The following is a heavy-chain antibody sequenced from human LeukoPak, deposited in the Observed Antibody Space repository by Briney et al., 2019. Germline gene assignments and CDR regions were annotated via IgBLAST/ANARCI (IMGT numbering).Heavy chain of an antibody. Sequence: GTLRLTCAVSGFTFSTYSMNWVRQPPGKGLEWLSSISSSSSYIFYAAPVKGRFTISRDNDKTSLYLQMNSLRAEDTAVYYCARSRTTGYAFDIWGLGTMVTVSS. CDR1: GFTFSTYS. CDR2: ISSSSSYI. CDR3: ARSRTTGYAFDI. J-gene: IGHJ3*02. V-gene: IGHV3-21*01. D-gene: IGHD1-1*01.